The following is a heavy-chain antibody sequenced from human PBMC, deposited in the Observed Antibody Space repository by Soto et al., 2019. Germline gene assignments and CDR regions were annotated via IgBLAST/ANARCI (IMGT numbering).Heavy chain of an antibody. Sequence: QVPLVQSGAEVKKPGASVKVSCKASGYTFTDYFIHWVRQGPGQGIEWMGWINPKSRGTNYAQKFQGRVTMTRDTSNSTAYMELRGLTSDDTAVYYCARVTLKAGNWFDPWGQGTLVTVSS. V-gene: IGHV1-2*02. CDR3: ARVTLKAGNWFDP. J-gene: IGHJ5*02. CDR1: GYTFTDYF. CDR2: INPKSRGT.